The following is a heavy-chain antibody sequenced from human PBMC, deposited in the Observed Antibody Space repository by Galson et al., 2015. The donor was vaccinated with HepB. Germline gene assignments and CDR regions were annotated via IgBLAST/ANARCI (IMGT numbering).Heavy chain of an antibody. CDR2: INVAKDKT. J-gene: IGHJ6*03. V-gene: IGHV1-3*01. Sequence: SVKVSCKASGYTFTTFSMHWVRQAPGQGLEWMGWINVAKDKTKYSQKFEDRVTITRDTSASTVYLQLSSLRSEDTAVYYCARSEVPGYFHYYMDVWGTGTTVIVSS. D-gene: IGHD4/OR15-4a*01. CDR3: ARSEVPGYFHYYMDV. CDR1: GYTFTTFS.